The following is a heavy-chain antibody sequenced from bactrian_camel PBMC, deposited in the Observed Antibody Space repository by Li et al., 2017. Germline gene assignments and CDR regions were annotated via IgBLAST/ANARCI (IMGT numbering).Heavy chain of an antibody. CDR2: IDTGDGST. J-gene: IGHJ6*01. CDR3: ITQAEYDNYADFGY. V-gene: IGHV3S28*01. D-gene: IGHD3*01. Sequence: QLVESGGGSVQAGGSLRLSCTASRYPTSSYCLGWFRQAPGKEREGVAAIDTGDGSTYYLNSVKGRFTISRDDTKNTLNLQMNSLKAGDTAMYYCITQAEYDNYADFGYWGQGTQVTVS. CDR1: RYPTSSYC.